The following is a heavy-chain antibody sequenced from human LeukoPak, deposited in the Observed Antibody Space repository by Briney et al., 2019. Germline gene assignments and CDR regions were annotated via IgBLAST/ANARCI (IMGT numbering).Heavy chain of an antibody. CDR2: IYYSGST. Sequence: PSETLSLTCTVSGGSISSYYWSWIRQPPGRGLEWIGYIYYSGSTNYNPSLKSRVTISVDTSKNQFSLKLSSVTAADTAVYYCARYSSSWHPPDYWGQGTLVTVSS. D-gene: IGHD6-13*01. J-gene: IGHJ4*02. CDR3: ARYSSSWHPPDY. CDR1: GGSISSYY. V-gene: IGHV4-59*08.